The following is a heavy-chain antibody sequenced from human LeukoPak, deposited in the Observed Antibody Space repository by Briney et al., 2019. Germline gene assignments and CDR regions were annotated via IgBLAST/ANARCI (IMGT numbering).Heavy chain of an antibody. CDR3: VSGGSYYFEFFDY. Sequence: GASVKVSCKASGGTFSSYAISWVRQAPGQGLEWMGGIIPIFGTANYAQKFQGRVTITADESTSTAYMELSSLRSEDTAVYYCVSGGSYYFEFFDYWGQGTLVTVSS. CDR1: GGTFSSYA. D-gene: IGHD1-26*01. J-gene: IGHJ4*02. CDR2: IIPIFGTA. V-gene: IGHV1-69*13.